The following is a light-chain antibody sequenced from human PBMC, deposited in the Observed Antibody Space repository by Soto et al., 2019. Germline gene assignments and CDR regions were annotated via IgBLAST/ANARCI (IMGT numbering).Light chain of an antibody. J-gene: IGLJ1*01. V-gene: IGLV2-8*01. CDR2: EVT. CDR3: CAHAGSKNYYL. Sequence: QSALTQPPSASGSPGQSVTISCTGSSSDIGGYDFVYWYQQLPGKVPKLLIYEVTKRPSGVPDRFSGSKSGNTASLTVSGLQADDEADYYCCAHAGSKNYYLFGPGTKLTVL. CDR1: SSDIGGYDF.